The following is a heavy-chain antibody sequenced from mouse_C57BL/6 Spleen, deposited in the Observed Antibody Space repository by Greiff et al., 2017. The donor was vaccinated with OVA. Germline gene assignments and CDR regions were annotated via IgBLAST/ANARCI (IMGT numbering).Heavy chain of an antibody. CDR3: TGTLGAWFAY. Sequence: QVQLKESGAELVRPGASVTLSCKASGYTFTDYEMHWVKQTPVHGLEWIGAIDPETGGTAYNQKFKGKAILTADKSSSTAYMELRSLTSEDSAVYYCTGTLGAWFAYWGQGTLVTVSA. D-gene: IGHD4-1*01. J-gene: IGHJ3*01. V-gene: IGHV1-15*01. CDR2: IDPETGGT. CDR1: GYTFTDYE.